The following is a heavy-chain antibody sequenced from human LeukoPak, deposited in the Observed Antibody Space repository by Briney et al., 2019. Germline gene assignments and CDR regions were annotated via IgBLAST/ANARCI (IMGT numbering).Heavy chain of an antibody. J-gene: IGHJ6*03. CDR3: ARARYGDYYYYYMDV. CDR2: INTDGSST. CDR1: GFTFSSDW. V-gene: IGHV3-74*01. Sequence: PGGSLRPSCAASGFTFSSDWMHWVRQAPGKGLVWVSRINTDGSSTNYADSVKGRFTISRDNAKSSLYLQMNSLRAEDTAVYYCARARYGDYYYYYMDVWGIGTTVTVSS. D-gene: IGHD3-10*01.